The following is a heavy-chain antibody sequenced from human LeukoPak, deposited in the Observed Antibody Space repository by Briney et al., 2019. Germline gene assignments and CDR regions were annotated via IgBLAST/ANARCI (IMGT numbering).Heavy chain of an antibody. V-gene: IGHV4-61*05. Sequence: SETLSLTCTVSGGSLSSSSYYCGWIRQPPGKGLEWIGYIYYSGSTNYNPSLKSRVTISVDTSKNLFSLKLRSVTAADTAVYYCARTTEAHSWRTRYYDYYMDVWGKGTTVTVSS. CDR3: ARTTEAHSWRTRYYDYYMDV. CDR2: IYYSGST. CDR1: GGSLSSSSYY. J-gene: IGHJ6*03. D-gene: IGHD6-13*01.